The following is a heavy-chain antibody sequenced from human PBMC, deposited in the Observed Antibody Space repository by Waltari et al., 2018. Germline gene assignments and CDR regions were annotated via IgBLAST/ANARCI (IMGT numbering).Heavy chain of an antibody. CDR2: ILYNGNP. V-gene: IGHV4-38-2*02. Sequence: QVQLQESDPGLVQPSETLSLTCTVAGYSISNGYYWGWIRLPPGRGLGWIANILYNGNPDYNPSRASRVSRTVDTSRNQFSLKRASVTAADTAIYYCARGYNTGWYNSWGHGTLVTVSS. D-gene: IGHD2-8*02. CDR3: ARGYNTGWYNS. CDR1: GYSISNGYY. J-gene: IGHJ5*01.